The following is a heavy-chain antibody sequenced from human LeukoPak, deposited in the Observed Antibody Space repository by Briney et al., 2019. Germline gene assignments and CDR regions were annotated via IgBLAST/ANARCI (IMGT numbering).Heavy chain of an antibody. D-gene: IGHD6-6*01. CDR3: ARTARTPAY. J-gene: IGHJ4*02. CDR2: ISSSSSYI. CDR1: GFTFSSYS. V-gene: IGHV3-21*01. Sequence: AGGSLRLSCAASGFTFSSYSMNWVRQAPGKGLEWVSSISSSSSYIYYADSVRGRFTISRDNAENSLYLQMNSLRVEDTAVYYCARTARTPAYWGQGTLVTVSS.